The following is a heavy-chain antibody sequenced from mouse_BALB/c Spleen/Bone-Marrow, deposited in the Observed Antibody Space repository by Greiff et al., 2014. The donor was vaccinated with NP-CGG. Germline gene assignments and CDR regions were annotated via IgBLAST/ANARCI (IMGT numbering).Heavy chain of an antibody. CDR2: ILPGSGNT. CDR3: ARWAFDAWFVY. J-gene: IGHJ3*01. CDR1: GYTFSSYW. V-gene: IGHV1-9*01. D-gene: IGHD3-1*01. Sequence: QVQLQQSGAELMKPGASVKVSCKATGYTFSSYWIEWVKQRPGHGLEWIGEILPGSGNTNYNEKFKGKATFTADTSSNTAYMQLSSLTSEDSAVYYCARWAFDAWFVYWGQGTLVTVSA.